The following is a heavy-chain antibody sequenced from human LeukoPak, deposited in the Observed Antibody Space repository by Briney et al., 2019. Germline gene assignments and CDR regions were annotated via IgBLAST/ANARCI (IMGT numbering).Heavy chain of an antibody. CDR1: GGSISGYY. D-gene: IGHD5-18*01. CDR3: ARAPGDTSMVNQRDHYYYYAMDV. V-gene: IGHV4-59*01. J-gene: IGHJ6*02. CDR2: VYYSGST. Sequence: PSETLSLTCTVSGGSISGYYWSWIRQPPGKGLEWIGYVYYSGSTNYNPSLKSRVTISIDTSKNQFSLELSSVTAADTAVYYCARAPGDTSMVNQRDHYYYYAMDVWGQGTTVIVSS.